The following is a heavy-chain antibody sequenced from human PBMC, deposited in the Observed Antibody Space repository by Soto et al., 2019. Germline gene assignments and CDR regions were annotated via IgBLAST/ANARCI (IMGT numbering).Heavy chain of an antibody. J-gene: IGHJ6*02. Sequence: SETLSLTCAVYGGSFSGYYWSWIRQPPGKGLEWIGEINHSGSTNYNPSLKSRVTISVDTSKNQFSLKLSSVTAADTAVYYCARELLYYYCYYGMDVWGQGTTVTVSS. CDR3: ARELLYYYCYYGMDV. V-gene: IGHV4-34*01. CDR2: INHSGST. CDR1: GGSFSGYY. D-gene: IGHD1-26*01.